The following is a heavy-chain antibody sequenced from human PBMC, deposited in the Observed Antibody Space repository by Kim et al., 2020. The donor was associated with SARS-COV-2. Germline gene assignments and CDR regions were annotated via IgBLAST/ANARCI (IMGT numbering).Heavy chain of an antibody. Sequence: GGSLRLSCAASGFTFSSYGMHWVRQAPGKGLEWVAVIWYDGSNKYYADSVKGRFTISRDNSKNTLYLQMNSLRAEDTAVYYCARDGGAWYYDSSGYLFDYWGQGTLVTVSS. CDR3: ARDGGAWYYDSSGYLFDY. CDR2: IWYDGSNK. D-gene: IGHD3-22*01. V-gene: IGHV3-33*01. J-gene: IGHJ4*02. CDR1: GFTFSSYG.